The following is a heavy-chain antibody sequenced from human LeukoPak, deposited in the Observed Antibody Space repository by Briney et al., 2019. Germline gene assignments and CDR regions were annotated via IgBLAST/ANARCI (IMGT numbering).Heavy chain of an antibody. V-gene: IGHV3-53*01. CDR2: IYSGGST. J-gene: IGHJ6*03. Sequence: PGGSLRLSCAASGFTVSSNYMSWVRQAPGKGLEWVSVIYSGGSTYYADSVKGRFTISRGNSKNTLYLQMNSLRAEDTAVYYCAKEERYYYYYYMDVWGKGTTVTVSS. CDR1: GFTVSSNY. CDR3: AKEERYYYYYYMDV. D-gene: IGHD1-1*01.